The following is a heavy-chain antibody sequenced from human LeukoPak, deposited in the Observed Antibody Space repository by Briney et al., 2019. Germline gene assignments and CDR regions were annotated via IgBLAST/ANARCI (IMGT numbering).Heavy chain of an antibody. CDR3: ATRGIGVGWFDP. J-gene: IGHJ5*02. Sequence: SQTLSLTCAVSGDSVSSDGYPWSWIRQPPGKGLEWIGYIYHGGSTYYNPSLKSRVTISIDRSKNQFSLRLNSVTAADTAVYYCATRGIGVGWFDPWGQGTLVTVSS. V-gene: IGHV4-30-2*01. CDR2: IYHGGST. D-gene: IGHD2-21*01. CDR1: GDSVSSDGYP.